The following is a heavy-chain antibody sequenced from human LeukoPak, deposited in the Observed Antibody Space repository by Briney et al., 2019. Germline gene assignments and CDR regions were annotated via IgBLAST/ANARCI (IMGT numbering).Heavy chain of an antibody. Sequence: GGSLRLSCAASGFTFSSYWMSWVRQAPGKGLEWVANIKQDGSEKYYVDSVKGRFTISRDNAKNSLYLQMNSLRAEDTAVYYCAKGDYGVFSGWFDPWGQGTLVTVSS. V-gene: IGHV3-7*03. CDR2: IKQDGSEK. CDR1: GFTFSSYW. CDR3: AKGDYGVFSGWFDP. J-gene: IGHJ5*02. D-gene: IGHD4-17*01.